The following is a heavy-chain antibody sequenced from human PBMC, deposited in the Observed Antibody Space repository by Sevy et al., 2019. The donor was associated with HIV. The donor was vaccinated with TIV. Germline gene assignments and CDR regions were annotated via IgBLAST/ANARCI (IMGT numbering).Heavy chain of an antibody. J-gene: IGHJ6*02. Sequence: SETLSLTCTVSGGSISSYYWSWIRQPPGKGLEWIGYIYYSGSTNYNPSLKSRVTISVDTSKNQFSLKLSSVTAADTAVYYCARDLRGYSYGLYYYYYGMDVWGQGITVTVSS. V-gene: IGHV4-59*01. CDR2: IYYSGST. CDR1: GGSISSYY. CDR3: ARDLRGYSYGLYYYYYGMDV. D-gene: IGHD5-18*01.